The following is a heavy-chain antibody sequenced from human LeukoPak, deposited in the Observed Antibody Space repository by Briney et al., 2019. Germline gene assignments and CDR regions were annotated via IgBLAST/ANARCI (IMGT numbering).Heavy chain of an antibody. CDR3: ASGVVVPALHDMGY. Sequence: ASVKVSCKASGYTFTDYYMHWVQQAPGKGLEWMGRVDPADGEAAYAEKFQGRVTITADPSRDTAYMELASLRAEDTAVYYCASGVVVPALHDMGYWGQGTLVTVSS. CDR1: GYTFTDYY. CDR2: VDPADGEA. D-gene: IGHD2-2*01. V-gene: IGHV1-69-2*01. J-gene: IGHJ4*02.